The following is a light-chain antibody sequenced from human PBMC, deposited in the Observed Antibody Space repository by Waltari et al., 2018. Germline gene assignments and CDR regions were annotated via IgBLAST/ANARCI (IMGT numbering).Light chain of an antibody. CDR1: QSIDRY. CDR3: QQRYNWPPLT. V-gene: IGKV3-11*01. J-gene: IGKJ4*01. Sequence: EIVLTQSPATLSLSPGERATLSCRASQSIDRYLVCYQHKPGQAPRLLIYDASYRATGVPARFSGGGSGTDFTLTSSSLEPDDFAVYCCQQRYNWPPLTFGGGTRVEFK. CDR2: DAS.